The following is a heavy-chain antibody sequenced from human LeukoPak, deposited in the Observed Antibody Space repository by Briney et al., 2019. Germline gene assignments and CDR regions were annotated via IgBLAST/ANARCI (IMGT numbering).Heavy chain of an antibody. CDR1: GFTFSSYA. CDR2: ISGSGGST. CDR3: AKGSWGDYTYYYCGMDV. D-gene: IGHD4-17*01. Sequence: GGSLRLSCAASGFTFSSYAMSWVRQAPGKGLEWVSAISGSGGSTYYADSVKGRFTISRDNSKNTLYLQMNSLRAEDTAVYYCAKGSWGDYTYYYCGMDVWGQGTTVTVSS. V-gene: IGHV3-23*01. J-gene: IGHJ6*02.